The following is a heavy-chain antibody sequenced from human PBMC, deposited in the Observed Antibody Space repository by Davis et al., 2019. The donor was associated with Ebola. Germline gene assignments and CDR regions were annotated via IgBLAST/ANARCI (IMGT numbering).Heavy chain of an antibody. CDR3: ARVNCGGDCYPLYYYYYYGMDV. CDR1: GGSISSYY. Sequence: SETLSLTCTVPGGSISSYYWSWIRQPPGKGLEWIGYIYYCGSPNYNPSLKSRVTISVDTSKNQFSLKLSSVTAADTAVYYCARVNCGGDCYPLYYYYYYGMDVWGQGTTVTVSS. D-gene: IGHD2-21*02. CDR2: IYYCGSP. V-gene: IGHV4-59*08. J-gene: IGHJ6*02.